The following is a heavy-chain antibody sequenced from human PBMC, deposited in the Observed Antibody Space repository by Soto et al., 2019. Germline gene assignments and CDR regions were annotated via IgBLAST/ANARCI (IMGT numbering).Heavy chain of an antibody. CDR3: ARTTVVSGTPDFDY. CDR1: GFTFSNFP. Sequence: VESGGGVVQPGRSLRLSCAASGFTFSNFPMHWVRQAPGKGLEWVAVISYGGINNYYADSVKGRFTISRDDSKNTVYLQMNGLTPEDTAVYFCARTTVVSGTPDFDYWGQGTLVTVSS. CDR2: ISYGGINN. J-gene: IGHJ4*02. V-gene: IGHV3-30-3*01. D-gene: IGHD4-4*01.